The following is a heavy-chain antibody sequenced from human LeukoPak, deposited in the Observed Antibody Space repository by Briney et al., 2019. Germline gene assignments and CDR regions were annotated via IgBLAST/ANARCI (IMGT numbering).Heavy chain of an antibody. CDR1: GGSISSYY. J-gene: IGHJ4*02. Sequence: SETLSLTCTVSGGSISSYYWSWIRQPPGKGLEWIGYIYYSGSTNYNPSLKSRVTISVDTSKNQFSLKPSSVTAADTAVYYCARVGATKYFDYWGQGTLVTVSS. CDR3: ARVGATKYFDY. CDR2: IYYSGST. D-gene: IGHD1-26*01. V-gene: IGHV4-59*01.